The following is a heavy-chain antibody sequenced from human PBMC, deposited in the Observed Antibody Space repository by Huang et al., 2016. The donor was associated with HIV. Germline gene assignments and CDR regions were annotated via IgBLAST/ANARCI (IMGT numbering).Heavy chain of an antibody. D-gene: IGHD2-15*01. J-gene: IGHJ4*03. CDR2: IAGSGSSI. CDR3: ARGGPVGYFNL. Sequence: EVQLEESGGALVKPGGSLRLSCAATGFLFTTFPIHWVRQGPGKWLGWVSSIAGSGSSIYYADAVKGRFTISRDNTKKSLYLQMSSLSVDDTAFYFCARGGPVGYFNLWGHGTLVSVSS. CDR1: GFLFTTFP. V-gene: IGHV3-21*01.